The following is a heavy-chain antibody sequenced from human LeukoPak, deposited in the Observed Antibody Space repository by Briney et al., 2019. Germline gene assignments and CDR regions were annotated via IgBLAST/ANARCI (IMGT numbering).Heavy chain of an antibody. V-gene: IGHV4-30-2*01. J-gene: IGHJ3*02. D-gene: IGHD2-15*01. CDR2: IYHSAST. CDR3: ARGGPGSPLIREAFDI. Sequence: SGTLCLTCAVSGGSIRSGDYSWSCIRPPPGKGLEWIGYIYHSASTYYNPSLKSRVTVSVDRTKNQFSLKLSSMTAADTAEYYGARGGPGSPLIREAFDIWGQGTMVTVSS. CDR1: GGSIRSGDYS.